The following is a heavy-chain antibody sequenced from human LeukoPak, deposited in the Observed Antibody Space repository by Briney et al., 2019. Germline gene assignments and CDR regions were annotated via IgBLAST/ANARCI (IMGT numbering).Heavy chain of an antibody. Sequence: GGSLRLSCAASGFTFSSHSMNWVRQAPGKGLEWVSSISSSSSYIYYADSVKGRFTISRDNAKNSLYLQMNSLRAEDTAVYYCASSGFGEALWFDPWGQGTLVTVSS. V-gene: IGHV3-21*01. CDR1: GFTFSSHS. CDR2: ISSSSSYI. CDR3: ASSGFGEALWFDP. D-gene: IGHD3-10*01. J-gene: IGHJ5*02.